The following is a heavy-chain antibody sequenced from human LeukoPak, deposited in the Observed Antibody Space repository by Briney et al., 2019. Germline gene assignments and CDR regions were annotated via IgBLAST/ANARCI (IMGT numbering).Heavy chain of an antibody. CDR2: INHSGST. J-gene: IGHJ5*02. Sequence: LETLSLTCAVYGGSFSGYYWSWIRQPPGKGLEWIGEINHSGSTNYNPSLKSRVTISVDTSKNQFSLKLSSVTAADTAVYYCARGRYDFWSGFNWFDPWGQGTLVTVSS. CDR3: ARGRYDFWSGFNWFDP. D-gene: IGHD3-3*01. CDR1: GGSFSGYY. V-gene: IGHV4-34*01.